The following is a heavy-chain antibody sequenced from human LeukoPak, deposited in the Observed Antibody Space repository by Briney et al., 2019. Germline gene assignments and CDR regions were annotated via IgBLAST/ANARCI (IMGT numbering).Heavy chain of an antibody. J-gene: IGHJ4*02. V-gene: IGHV4-38-2*02. CDR3: ARAPSGCGGTCPSDH. CDR2: IYHSGST. CDR1: GYSISSGYY. D-gene: IGHD2-15*01. Sequence: SETLSLTCTVSGYSISSGYYWGWIRQPPGKGLEWIGSIYHSGSTYYNPSLKSRVTMSLDTSRNQVSLKLASVTAADTAVYYCARAPSGCGGTCPSDHWGPGTQATVSS.